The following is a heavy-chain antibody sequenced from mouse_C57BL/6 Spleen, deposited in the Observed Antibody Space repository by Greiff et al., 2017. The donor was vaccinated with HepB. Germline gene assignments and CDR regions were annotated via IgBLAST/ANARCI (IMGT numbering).Heavy chain of an antibody. D-gene: IGHD3-3*01. CDR1: GYSFTGYY. J-gene: IGHJ2*01. Sequence: EVKLMESGPELVKPGASVKISCKASGYSFTGYYMNWVKQSPEKSLEWIGEINPSTGGTTYNQKFKAKATLTVDKSSSTAYMQLKSLTSEDSAVYYCARSRAYWGQGTTLTVSS. V-gene: IGHV1-42*01. CDR2: INPSTGGT. CDR3: ARSRAY.